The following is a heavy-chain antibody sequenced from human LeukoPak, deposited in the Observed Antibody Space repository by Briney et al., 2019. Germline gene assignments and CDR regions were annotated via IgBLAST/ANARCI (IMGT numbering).Heavy chain of an antibody. CDR2: INHSGST. CDR3: ARGPYFDY. J-gene: IGHJ4*02. Sequence: SETLSLTCTVSGGSISSYYWSWIRQPPGKGLEWIGEINHSGSTNYNPSLKSRVTISVDTSKNQFSLKLSSVTAADTAVYYRARGPYFDYWGQGTLVTVSS. V-gene: IGHV4-34*01. CDR1: GGSISSYY.